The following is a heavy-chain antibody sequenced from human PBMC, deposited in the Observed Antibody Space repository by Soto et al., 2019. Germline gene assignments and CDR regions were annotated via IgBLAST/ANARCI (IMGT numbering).Heavy chain of an antibody. D-gene: IGHD2-2*01. Sequence: GGSLRLSCAASGFTFSSYAMSLVRQAPGKGLEWVSAISGSGGSTYYADSVKGRFTISRDNSKNTLYLRMNSLRAEDTAVYYCAKGFRVVPAAIVDVWGQGTTVTVSS. CDR3: AKGFRVVPAAIVDV. CDR2: ISGSGGST. V-gene: IGHV3-23*01. J-gene: IGHJ6*02. CDR1: GFTFSSYA.